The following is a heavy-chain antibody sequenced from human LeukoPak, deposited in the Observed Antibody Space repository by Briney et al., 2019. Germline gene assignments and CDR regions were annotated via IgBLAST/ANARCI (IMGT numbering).Heavy chain of an antibody. D-gene: IGHD7-27*01. CDR1: GFTFSNHA. CDR3: ARRGPNWGFFDY. CDR2: ISGSGDST. Sequence: GESLRLSCAASGFTFSNHAMSWVRQAPGKGLEWVSTISGSGDSTHYADSVKGRFTISGDNSKNTLYLQMNSLRAEDTAVYYCARRGPNWGFFDYWGRGTLVTVSS. V-gene: IGHV3-23*01. J-gene: IGHJ4*02.